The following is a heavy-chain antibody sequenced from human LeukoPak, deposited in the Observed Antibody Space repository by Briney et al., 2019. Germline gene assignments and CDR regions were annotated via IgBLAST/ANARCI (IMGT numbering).Heavy chain of an antibody. CDR2: IIPIFGTA. CDR3: ASPRFVTMVRGVISLDY. V-gene: IGHV1-69*13. CDR1: GGTFSSYA. J-gene: IGHJ4*02. Sequence: ASVKVSCKASGGTFSSYAISWVRQAPGQGLEWMGGIIPIFGTANYAQKFQGRVTITADESTSTAYMQLSSLRSEDTAVYYCASPRFVTMVRGVISLDYWGQGTLVTVSS. D-gene: IGHD3-10*01.